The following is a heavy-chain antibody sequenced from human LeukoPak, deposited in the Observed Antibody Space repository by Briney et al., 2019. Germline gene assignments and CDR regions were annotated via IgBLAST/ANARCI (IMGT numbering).Heavy chain of an antibody. J-gene: IGHJ4*02. CDR3: ANQWVQLWSPFDY. Sequence: GGSLRLSCAASGFTFDDYAMHWVRQAPGKGLEWVSGISWNSGSIGYADSVKGRFTISRDNAKNSLYLQMNSLRADDTAVYYCANQWVQLWSPFDYWGQGTLVTVSS. CDR2: ISWNSGSI. CDR1: GFTFDDYA. D-gene: IGHD5-18*01. V-gene: IGHV3-9*01.